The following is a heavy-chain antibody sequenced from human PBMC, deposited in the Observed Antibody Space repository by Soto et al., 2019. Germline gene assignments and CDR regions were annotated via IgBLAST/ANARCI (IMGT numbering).Heavy chain of an antibody. Sequence: ASVKVSCKASGYTFTSYGISWVRQAPGQGLEWMGWISAYNGNTNYAQKLQGRVTMTTDTSTSTAYMELRSLRSDDTAVYYCARTYYDFWSGIHLRNFDYWGQGTLVTVSS. CDR2: ISAYNGNT. CDR3: ARTYYDFWSGIHLRNFDY. D-gene: IGHD3-3*01. J-gene: IGHJ4*02. CDR1: GYTFTSYG. V-gene: IGHV1-18*01.